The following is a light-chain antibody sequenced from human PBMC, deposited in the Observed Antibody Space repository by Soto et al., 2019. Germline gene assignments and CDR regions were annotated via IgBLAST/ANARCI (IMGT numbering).Light chain of an antibody. CDR1: SSDVGGYNY. CDR2: DVS. V-gene: IGLV2-11*01. CDR3: CSYAGSYTFVV. J-gene: IGLJ2*01. Sequence: QSALTQPRSVSGSPGQSVTISCTGTSSDVGGYNYVSWYQQHPGKAPKLMISDVSKRPSGVPDRFSGSKSGNTASLTISGLQAEDEGDYYCCSYAGSYTFVVFGGGTKLTVL.